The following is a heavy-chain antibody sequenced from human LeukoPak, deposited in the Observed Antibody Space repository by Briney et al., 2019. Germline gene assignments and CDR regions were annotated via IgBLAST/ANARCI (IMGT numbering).Heavy chain of an antibody. J-gene: IGHJ2*01. Sequence: SQTLSLTCTVSGGSISSGDYYWSWIRQPPGKGLEWIGDIYYSGSTYYNPSLKSRVTISVDTSKNQFSLKLSSVTAADTAVYYCARGHYDSSGYYYNWYFDLWGRGTLVTVSS. CDR1: GGSISSGDYY. CDR2: IYYSGST. V-gene: IGHV4-30-4*01. CDR3: ARGHYDSSGYYYNWYFDL. D-gene: IGHD3-22*01.